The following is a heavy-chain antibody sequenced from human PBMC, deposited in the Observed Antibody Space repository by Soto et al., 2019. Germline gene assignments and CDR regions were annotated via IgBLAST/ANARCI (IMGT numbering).Heavy chain of an antibody. Sequence: PGGSLRLSCAASGFTFSSYSMNWVRQAPGKGLEWVSSISSSSYIYYADSVKGRFTISRDNAKNSLYLQMNSLRAEDTAVYYCASGIVATRAFDPWGQGTLVTVSS. CDR1: GFTFSSYS. J-gene: IGHJ5*02. CDR3: ASGIVATRAFDP. D-gene: IGHD5-12*01. CDR2: ISSSSYI. V-gene: IGHV3-21*01.